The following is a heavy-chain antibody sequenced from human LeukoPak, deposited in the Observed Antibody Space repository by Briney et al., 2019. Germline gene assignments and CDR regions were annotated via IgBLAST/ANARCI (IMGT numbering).Heavy chain of an antibody. J-gene: IGHJ4*02. CDR3: ARGYYGGNPTLFDY. Sequence: ALVKVSCKASGYTFTGYYMHWVRQAPGQGLERMGWINPNSGGTNYAQKFQGRVTMTRDTSISTAYMELSRLRSDDTAVYYCARGYYGGNPTLFDYWGQGTLVTVSS. D-gene: IGHD4-23*01. CDR2: INPNSGGT. V-gene: IGHV1-2*02. CDR1: GYTFTGYY.